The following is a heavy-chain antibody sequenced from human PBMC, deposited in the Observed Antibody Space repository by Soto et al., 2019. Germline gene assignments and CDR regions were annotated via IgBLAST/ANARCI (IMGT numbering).Heavy chain of an antibody. CDR3: ARVGAAAGPYYFDY. CDR2: INAGNGNT. D-gene: IGHD6-13*01. J-gene: IGHJ4*02. V-gene: IGHV1-3*01. CDR1: GYTFTSYA. Sequence: QVQLVQSGAEVKKPGASVKVSCKASGYTFTSYAMHWVRQAPGQRLEWMGWINAGNGNTKYSQKFQGSVTITRDTSASTAYMELSSLRSEDTAVYYCARVGAAAGPYYFDYWGQGTLVTVSS.